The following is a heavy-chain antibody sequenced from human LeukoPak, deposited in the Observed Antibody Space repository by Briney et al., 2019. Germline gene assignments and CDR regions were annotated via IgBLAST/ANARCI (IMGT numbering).Heavy chain of an antibody. V-gene: IGHV4-59*12. J-gene: IGHJ5*02. Sequence: SETLSLTCTVSGGSISSYYWSWIRQPPGKGLEWIGYIYYSGSTNYNPSLKSRVTISVDTSKNQFSLKLSSVTAADTAVYYCARGVEMATITVWFDPWGQGTLVTVSS. CDR3: ARGVEMATITVWFDP. CDR2: IYYSGST. CDR1: GGSISSYY. D-gene: IGHD5-24*01.